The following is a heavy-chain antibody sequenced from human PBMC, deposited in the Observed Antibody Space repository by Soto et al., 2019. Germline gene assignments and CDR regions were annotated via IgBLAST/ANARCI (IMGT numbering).Heavy chain of an antibody. CDR2: ISAYNGNT. V-gene: IGHV1-18*01. D-gene: IGHD6-19*01. Sequence: ASVKVSCKASGYTFTSYGISWVRQAPGQGLEWMGWISAYNGNTNYAQKLQGRGTMTTDTSTCTAYMELRSLRSDATAWDYCARDGLAVAGTYYYYGMDVWGQGTTVTVSS. CDR3: ARDGLAVAGTYYYYGMDV. J-gene: IGHJ6*02. CDR1: GYTFTSYG.